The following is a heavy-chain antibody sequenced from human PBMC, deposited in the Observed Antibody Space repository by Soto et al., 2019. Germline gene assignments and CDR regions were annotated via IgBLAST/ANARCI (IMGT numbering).Heavy chain of an antibody. J-gene: IGHJ4*02. D-gene: IGHD3-22*01. CDR3: AIDRDSSGSLSGY. CDR2: ISTYNGNT. Sequence: ASVKVSCKASGYTFSSYGITWVRQAPGQGPEWMGWISTYNGNTNYAQKFQGRVTLTTDTFTSTTNMELTSLTSDDTAVYYCAIDRDSSGSLSGYWGQGTLVTV. CDR1: GYTFSSYG. V-gene: IGHV1-18*01.